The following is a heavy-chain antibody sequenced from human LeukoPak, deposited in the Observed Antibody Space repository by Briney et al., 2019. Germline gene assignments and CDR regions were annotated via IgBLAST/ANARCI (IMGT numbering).Heavy chain of an antibody. CDR1: GFTVSSNY. D-gene: IGHD2-2*01. J-gene: IGHJ4*02. CDR3: ARVWYQAKIPAAPNGGYYFDY. Sequence: PGGSLRLSCAASGFTVSSNYMSWVRQAPGKGLEWVSVIYSGGSTYYADSVKGRFTISRDNSKNTLYLQMNSLRAGDTAVYYCARVWYQAKIPAAPNGGYYFDYWGQGTLVTVSS. CDR2: IYSGGST. V-gene: IGHV3-53*01.